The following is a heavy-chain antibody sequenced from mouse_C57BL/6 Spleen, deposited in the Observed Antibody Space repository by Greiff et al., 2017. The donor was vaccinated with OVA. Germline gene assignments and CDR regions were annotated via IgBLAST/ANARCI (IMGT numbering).Heavy chain of an antibody. CDR1: GFTFSDYG. CDR2: ISSGSSTI. Sequence: EVKLMESGGGLVKPGGSLKLSCAASGFTFSDYGMHWVRQAPEKGLEWVAYISSGSSTIYYADTVKGRFTISRDNAKNTLFLQMTSLRSEYTAIYCCARWALRYIDYWGQGTSLTVSS. V-gene: IGHV5-17*01. J-gene: IGHJ2*02. CDR3: ARWALRYIDY. D-gene: IGHD1-1*01.